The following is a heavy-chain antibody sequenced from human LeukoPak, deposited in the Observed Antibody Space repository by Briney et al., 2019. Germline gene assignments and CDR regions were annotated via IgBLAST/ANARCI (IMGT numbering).Heavy chain of an antibody. V-gene: IGHV3-53*01. CDR3: ARDRGYGYGFFDY. CDR1: GFTVRSIY. Sequence: GGSLRLSCAASGFTVRSIYMTWDRQAPGKGLEGVSSFYSGGSSYYADSVKGRFIISRDSSTDTLYLQMNSLRVEDTAVYFCARDRGYGYGFFDYWGQGTLVTVSS. CDR2: FYSGGSS. J-gene: IGHJ4*02. D-gene: IGHD5-18*01.